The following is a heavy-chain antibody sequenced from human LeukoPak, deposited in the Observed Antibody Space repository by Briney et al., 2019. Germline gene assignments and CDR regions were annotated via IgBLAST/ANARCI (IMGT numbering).Heavy chain of an antibody. Sequence: GGSLRLSCVDSGFTFSRYWMHWVRQAPGKGLVWVSHITTDGSSTSYADSVKGRFTISRDNSGNTLYLQMNSLRAEDTAVYYCANPTAGPSSSWGQGTLVTV. D-gene: IGHD6-13*01. CDR3: ANPTAGPSSS. CDR1: GFTFSRYW. CDR2: ITTDGSST. V-gene: IGHV3-74*01. J-gene: IGHJ4*02.